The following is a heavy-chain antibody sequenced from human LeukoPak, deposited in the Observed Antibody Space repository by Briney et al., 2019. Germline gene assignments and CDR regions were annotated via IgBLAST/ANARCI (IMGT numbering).Heavy chain of an antibody. J-gene: IGHJ4*02. CDR1: GFTFDDYG. Sequence: GGSLRLSCAASGFTFDDYGMSWVRQAPGKGLEWVSGINWNGGSTGYADSVKGRFTISRDNAKNSLYLQMNSLRAEDTALYYCARDRRYCSGGSRYVDYWGQGTLVTVSS. V-gene: IGHV3-20*04. D-gene: IGHD2-15*01. CDR2: INWNGGST. CDR3: ARDRRYCSGGSRYVDY.